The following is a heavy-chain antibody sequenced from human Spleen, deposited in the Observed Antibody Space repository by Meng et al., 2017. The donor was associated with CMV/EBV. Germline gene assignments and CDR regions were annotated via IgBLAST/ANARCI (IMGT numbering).Heavy chain of an antibody. CDR3: VRDGFGSRWYTFEY. V-gene: IGHV1-46*01. Sequence: SGYTFTSYYVHWVRQDPGQGLEWMGIISPRTGRTNYAPKFQGRVTMTGDTSTSTVYMELSSLRSEDTAVYYCVRDGFGSRWYTFEYWGQGTLVTVSS. J-gene: IGHJ4*02. D-gene: IGHD6-13*01. CDR2: ISPRTGRT. CDR1: GYTFTSYY.